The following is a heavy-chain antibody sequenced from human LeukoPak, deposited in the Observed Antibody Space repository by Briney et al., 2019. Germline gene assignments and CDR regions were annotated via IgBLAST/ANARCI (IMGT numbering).Heavy chain of an antibody. CDR2: INPKSGGT. CDR1: GYTFTGYY. V-gene: IGHV1-2*02. Sequence: ASVKVSCKASGYTFTGYYMRWVRPAPGQGLEWMGWINPKSGGTNYAQIFQGTVTITRDTSISTAYMELSRLRADDTAVYYCAREYCSSTSCYGHYFDDWGQGTLVTVSS. D-gene: IGHD2-2*01. J-gene: IGHJ4*02. CDR3: AREYCSSTSCYGHYFDD.